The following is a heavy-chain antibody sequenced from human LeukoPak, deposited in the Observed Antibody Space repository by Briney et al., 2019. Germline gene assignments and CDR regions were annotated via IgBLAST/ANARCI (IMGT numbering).Heavy chain of an antibody. CDR2: IYYSGST. V-gene: IGHV4-61*01. J-gene: IGHJ4*02. Sequence: SETLSLTCTVSGGSVSSGSYYWSWIRQPPGKGLEWIGYIYYSGSTNYNPSLKSRVTISVDTSKNQFSLKLSSGTAADTAVYYCARESGIAAADYWGQGTLVTVSS. CDR1: GGSVSSGSYY. D-gene: IGHD6-13*01. CDR3: ARESGIAAADY.